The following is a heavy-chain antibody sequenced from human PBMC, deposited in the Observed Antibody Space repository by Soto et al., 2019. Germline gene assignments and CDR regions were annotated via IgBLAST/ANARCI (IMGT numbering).Heavy chain of an antibody. J-gene: IGHJ4*02. CDR1: GGSISSGDYY. CDR2: IYYSGST. D-gene: IGHD3-22*01. V-gene: IGHV4-30-4*02. Sequence: PSETLSLTCTVSGGSISSGDYYWSWIRQPPGKGLEWIGYIYYSGSTYYNPSLKSRVTISADTSKNQFSLKLNSVTAADTAVYYCARMNYYDTSGYPFDYWGQGMMVTVAS. CDR3: ARMNYYDTSGYPFDY.